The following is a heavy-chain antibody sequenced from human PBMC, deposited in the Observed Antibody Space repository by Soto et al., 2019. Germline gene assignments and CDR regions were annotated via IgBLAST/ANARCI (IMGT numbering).Heavy chain of an antibody. CDR2: IKSKTDGGTT. CDR1: GFTFSNAW. Sequence: EVQLVESGGGLVKPGGSLRLSCAASGFTFSNAWMSWVRQAPGKGLGWVGRIKSKTDGGTTDYAAPVKGRFTISRDDSKNTLYLQMNSLKTEDTAVYYCTTARTYYYDSNGRLDASDIWSQGTMFTVSS. J-gene: IGHJ3*02. V-gene: IGHV3-15*01. D-gene: IGHD3-22*01. CDR3: TTARTYYYDSNGRLDASDI.